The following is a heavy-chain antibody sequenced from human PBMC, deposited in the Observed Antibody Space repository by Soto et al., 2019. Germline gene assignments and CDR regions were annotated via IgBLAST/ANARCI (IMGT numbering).Heavy chain of an antibody. Sequence: QVQLVESGGGVVQPGRSLRLSCAASGFTFSTYGMHWVRQAPGKGLEWVGVISYDGSEKYYVDSVKGRFTISRDNSKNTLDLEMKSLRAEDTAVYYCAKDIGYWGGFDYWGPGTLVTVSS. V-gene: IGHV3-30*18. J-gene: IGHJ4*02. D-gene: IGHD2-21*01. CDR1: GFTFSTYG. CDR2: ISYDGSEK. CDR3: AKDIGYWGGFDY.